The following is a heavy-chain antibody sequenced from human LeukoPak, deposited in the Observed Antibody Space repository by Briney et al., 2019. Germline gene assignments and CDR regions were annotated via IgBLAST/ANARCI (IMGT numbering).Heavy chain of an antibody. V-gene: IGHV1-2*02. CDR3: ARVIAVAGTKHFDY. D-gene: IGHD6-19*01. CDR1: GYTFTGYY. Sequence: GASVKVSCKASGYTFTGYYMHWVRQAPGQGLEWMGWINPNSGGTNYAQKFQGRVTMTRDTSISTAYMELSRLRSDDTAVYYCARVIAVAGTKHFDYWGQGTLVTVSS. J-gene: IGHJ4*02. CDR2: INPNSGGT.